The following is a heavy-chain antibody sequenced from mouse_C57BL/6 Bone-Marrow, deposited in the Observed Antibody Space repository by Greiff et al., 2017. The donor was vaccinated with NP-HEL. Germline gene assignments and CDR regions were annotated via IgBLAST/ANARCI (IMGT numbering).Heavy chain of an antibody. Sequence: QVQLQQSGAELVRPGASVKLSCKASGYTFTDYYINWVKQRPGQGLEWIARIYPGSGNTYYNEKFKGKATLTAEKSSSTAYMQLSSLTSEDSAVYFCARRRDYWGQGTTLTVSS. CDR2: IYPGSGNT. CDR1: GYTFTDYY. V-gene: IGHV1-76*01. J-gene: IGHJ2*01. CDR3: ARRRDY.